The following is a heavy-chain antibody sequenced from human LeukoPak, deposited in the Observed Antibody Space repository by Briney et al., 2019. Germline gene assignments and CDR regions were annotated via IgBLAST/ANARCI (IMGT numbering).Heavy chain of an antibody. CDR2: INHSGST. V-gene: IGHV4-34*01. CDR3: ARITVRRLYYFDY. J-gene: IGHJ4*02. D-gene: IGHD3-3*01. CDR1: GGSFSGYY. Sequence: SETLSLTCAVYGGSFSGYYWSWIRQPPGKGLEWIGEINHSGSTNYNPSLKSRVTISVDTSKNQFSLKLSSVTAADTAVYYCARITVRRLYYFDYWGQGTLSTVSS.